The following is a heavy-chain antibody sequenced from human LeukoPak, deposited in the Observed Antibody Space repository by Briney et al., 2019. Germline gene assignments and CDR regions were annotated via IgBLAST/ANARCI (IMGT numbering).Heavy chain of an antibody. J-gene: IGHJ5*02. Sequence: ASVKVSCKASGYTFTSYYIHWVRQAPGQGLEWMGIISPGGIATSYAQNFRGRVTMTWDTSTNTVYMELTSLRSEDTAVYYCASGSYDNSGFRRYNWFDPWGQGTLVTVSS. CDR3: ASGSYDNSGFRRYNWFDP. V-gene: IGHV1-46*01. CDR1: GYTFTSYY. CDR2: ISPGGIAT. D-gene: IGHD3-22*01.